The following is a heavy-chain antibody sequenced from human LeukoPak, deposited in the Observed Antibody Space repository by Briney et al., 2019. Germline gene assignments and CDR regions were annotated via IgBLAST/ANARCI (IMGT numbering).Heavy chain of an antibody. D-gene: IGHD6-13*01. V-gene: IGHV3-64*01. CDR3: ASTGQQLAY. J-gene: IGHJ4*02. Sequence: GGSLRLSCAASGFTFSSYAMHWVRQAPGKGLEYVSAISSNGGSTYYANSVKGRFTISRDNTKNTLYLQMGSLRAEDMAVYYCASTGQQLAYWGQGTLVTVSS. CDR1: GFTFSSYA. CDR2: ISSNGGST.